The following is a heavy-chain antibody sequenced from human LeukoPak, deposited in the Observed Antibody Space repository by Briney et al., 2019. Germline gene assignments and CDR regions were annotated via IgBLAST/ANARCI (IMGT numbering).Heavy chain of an antibody. Sequence: GGSLRLSCSASGFTFSRYAMHWVRQAPGKGLEWVGRIYFKTDGGTTDYAAPVKGRFTISSDDSKNTLYLQMNSLKTEDTAVYYCSTYRSGSFDCWGQGTLVTVSS. CDR3: STYRSGSFDC. J-gene: IGHJ4*02. CDR2: IYFKTDGGTT. V-gene: IGHV3-15*01. D-gene: IGHD3-10*01. CDR1: GFTFSRYA.